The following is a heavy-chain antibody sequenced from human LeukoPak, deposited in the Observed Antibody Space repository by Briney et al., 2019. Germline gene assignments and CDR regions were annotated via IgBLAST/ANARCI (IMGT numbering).Heavy chain of an antibody. CDR1: GFTFSSYA. V-gene: IGHV3-30-3*01. CDR3: ARDSYYYGSGSYGYFDY. J-gene: IGHJ4*02. D-gene: IGHD3-10*01. Sequence: GGSLRLSCAASGFTFSSYAMHWVRQAPGKGLEWVAVISYDGSNKYYADSVKGRFTISRDNSKNTLYLQMNSLRAEDTAVYYCARDSYYYGSGSYGYFDYWGQGTLVTVSS. CDR2: ISYDGSNK.